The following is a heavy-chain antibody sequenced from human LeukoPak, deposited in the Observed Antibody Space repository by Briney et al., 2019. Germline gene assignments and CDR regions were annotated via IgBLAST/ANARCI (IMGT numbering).Heavy chain of an antibody. J-gene: IGHJ4*02. D-gene: IGHD6-6*01. Sequence: ASVKVSCKASGYTFTGYYMHWVRQATGQGLEWMGWMNPNSGNTGYAQKFQGRVTMTRNTSISTAYMELSSLRSEDTAVYYCARGRARSPHGNLGYWGQGTLVTVSS. CDR1: GYTFTGYY. CDR3: ARGRARSPHGNLGY. V-gene: IGHV1-8*02. CDR2: MNPNSGNT.